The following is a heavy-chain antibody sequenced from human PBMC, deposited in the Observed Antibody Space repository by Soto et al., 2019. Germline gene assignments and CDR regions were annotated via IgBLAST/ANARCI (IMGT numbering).Heavy chain of an antibody. J-gene: IGHJ4*02. CDR2: ISYDGSNK. V-gene: IGHV3-30-3*01. CDR1: GFTFSSYA. CDR3: ARVVGAINFDY. D-gene: IGHD1-26*01. Sequence: QVQLVESGGGVVQPGRSLRLSCAASGFTFSSYAMHWVRQAPGKGLEWVAVISYDGSNKYYADSVKGRFTISRDNSKNTLYRQMNSLRAEDTAGYYCARVVGAINFDYLGQGTLVTVSS.